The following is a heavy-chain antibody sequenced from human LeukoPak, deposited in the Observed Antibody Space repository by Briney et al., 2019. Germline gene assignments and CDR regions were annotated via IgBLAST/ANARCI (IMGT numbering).Heavy chain of an antibody. CDR3: ARGTLGAGGV. CDR2: IYNTRTT. V-gene: IGHV4-59*12. CDR1: GGSISSFY. J-gene: IGHJ6*04. D-gene: IGHD1-14*01. Sequence: SETLSLTCTVSGGSISSFYWTWIRRSPGKGLEWIGYIYNTRTTDYNPSLKSRVTISVDTSKNQFSLKLSSVTAADTAVYYCARGTLGAGGVWGKGTTVTVSS.